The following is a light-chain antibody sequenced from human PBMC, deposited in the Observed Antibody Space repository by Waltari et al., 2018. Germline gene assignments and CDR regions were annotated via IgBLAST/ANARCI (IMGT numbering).Light chain of an antibody. CDR2: DNN. J-gene: IGLJ2*01. V-gene: IGLV1-51*01. CDR3: GTWDSDLNTVL. CDR1: YSNIWANY. Sequence: QSLLTQPPSVSAAPGQKVSISCSGRYSNIWANYVCWYQQFPGTAPKLLIYDNNVRPAGIPDRVSGSKSGNSATLAITGLQTGDEADYYCGTWDSDLNTVLFGGGTKVTVL.